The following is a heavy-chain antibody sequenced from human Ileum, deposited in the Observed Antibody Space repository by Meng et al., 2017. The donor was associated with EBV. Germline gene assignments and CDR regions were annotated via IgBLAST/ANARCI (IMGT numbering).Heavy chain of an antibody. CDR2: VYHRGDT. V-gene: IGHV4-4*02. J-gene: IGHJ4*02. D-gene: IGHD1-7*01. Sequence: QVSLQGARPGLVTPSGTSSLTCTVSGDSISSDIWWSWVRQPPGKGLEWIGEVYHRGDTNYNPSLKSRVDISVDKSKNQFYLSLFSVTAADTAVYYCGRDQGRELINHWGQGTLLTVSS. CDR1: GDSISSDIW. CDR3: GRDQGRELINH.